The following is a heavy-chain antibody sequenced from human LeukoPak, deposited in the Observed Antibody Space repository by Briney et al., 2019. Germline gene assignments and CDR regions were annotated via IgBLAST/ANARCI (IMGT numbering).Heavy chain of an antibody. V-gene: IGHV3-30-3*01. D-gene: IGHD1-26*01. J-gene: IGHJ4*02. CDR1: GFTFSSYA. Sequence: GGSLRLSCAASGFTFSSYAMSWVRQAPGKGLEWVAVISYDGSNKYYADSVKGRFTISRDNSKNTLHLQMNSLRAEDTAVYYCARVPGSYYPLYNWGQGTLVTVSS. CDR2: ISYDGSNK. CDR3: ARVPGSYYPLYN.